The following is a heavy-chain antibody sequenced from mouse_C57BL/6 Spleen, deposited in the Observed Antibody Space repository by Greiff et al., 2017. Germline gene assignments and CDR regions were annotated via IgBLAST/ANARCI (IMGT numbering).Heavy chain of an antibody. J-gene: IGHJ4*01. D-gene: IGHD2-3*01. CDR1: GFTFSDYG. CDR3: ARCYDGYYDYAMDY. V-gene: IGHV5-17*01. Sequence: EVKVEESGGGLVKPGGSLKLSCAASGFTFSDYGMHWVRQAPEKGLEWVAYISSGSSTIYYADTVKGRFTISRDNAKNTLFLQMTSLRSEDTAMYYCARCYDGYYDYAMDYWGQGTSVTVSS. CDR2: ISSGSSTI.